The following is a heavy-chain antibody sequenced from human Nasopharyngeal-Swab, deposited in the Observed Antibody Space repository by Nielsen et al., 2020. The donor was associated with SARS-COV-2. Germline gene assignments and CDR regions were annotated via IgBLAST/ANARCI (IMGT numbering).Heavy chain of an antibody. Sequence: VRQAPGKGLEWVAVIWYDGSNKYYADSVKGRFTISRDNSKNTLYLQMNSLRAEDTAVYYCAREQYSSSRYVRGWGIGTDYWGQGTLVTVSS. V-gene: IGHV3-33*01. J-gene: IGHJ4*02. CDR3: AREQYSSSRYVRGWGIGTDY. CDR2: IWYDGSNK. D-gene: IGHD6-13*01.